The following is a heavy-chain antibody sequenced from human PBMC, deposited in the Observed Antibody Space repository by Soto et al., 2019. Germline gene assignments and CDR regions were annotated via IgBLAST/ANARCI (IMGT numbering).Heavy chain of an antibody. J-gene: IGHJ4*02. CDR2: ISSSSSYT. V-gene: IGHV3-21*05. Sequence: GGSLRLSCAASGFTFSSYSMNWVRQAPGKGLEWVSYISSSSSYTNYADSVKGRFTISRDNAKNSLYLQMNSLRAEDTAVYYCARVVGFGDGYNYGGCEFDYWGQGTLVTVSS. D-gene: IGHD5-12*01. CDR1: GFTFSSYS. CDR3: ARVVGFGDGYNYGGCEFDY.